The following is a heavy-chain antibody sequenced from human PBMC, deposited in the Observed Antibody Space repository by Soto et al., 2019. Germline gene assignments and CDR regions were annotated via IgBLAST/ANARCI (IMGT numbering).Heavy chain of an antibody. CDR2: ISYDGSNT. CDR3: AKEGGLSGSYYISSSYYFDY. CDR1: GFTFSSYG. Sequence: QVQLVESGGGVVQPGRSLRLSCVASGFTFSSYGMHWVRQAPGKGLEWVAIISYDGSNTYYADSVKGRFTISRDNSKNTLYLQINSLRAEETSVYYFAKEGGLSGSYYISSSYYFDYWGQGTLVTVSS. V-gene: IGHV3-30*18. J-gene: IGHJ4*02. D-gene: IGHD1-26*01.